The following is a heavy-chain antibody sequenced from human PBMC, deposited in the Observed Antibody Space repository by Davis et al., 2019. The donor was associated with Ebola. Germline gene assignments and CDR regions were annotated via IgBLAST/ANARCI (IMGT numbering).Heavy chain of an antibody. J-gene: IGHJ4*02. CDR1: GYSFTTYW. CDR2: IFSGDSDT. D-gene: IGHD4-17*01. CDR3: VAIYGDYKANPDF. V-gene: IGHV5-51*01. Sequence: GESLKISCKGSGYSFTTYWIAWVRQTPGKGLEWMGVIFSGDSDTRYRPPFEGQVTISVDRSITTAYLQWSSLKASDTAPYYCVAIYGDYKANPDFWGQGTLVTVSS.